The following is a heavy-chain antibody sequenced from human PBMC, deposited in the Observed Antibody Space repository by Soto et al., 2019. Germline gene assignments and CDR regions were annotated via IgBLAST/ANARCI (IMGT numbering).Heavy chain of an antibody. J-gene: IGHJ5*02. CDR3: ARGDCSSKRCYLRHWLDP. CDR1: GYTFTGYY. D-gene: IGHD2-2*01. Sequence: ASVKVSCKASGYTFTGYYMHWVRQAPGQGLEWMGWINPNSGGTNYAQKFQGWVTMTRDTSISTAYMELSRLRSDDTAVYYCARGDCSSKRCYLRHWLDPCGQGPLVTVYS. CDR2: INPNSGGT. V-gene: IGHV1-2*04.